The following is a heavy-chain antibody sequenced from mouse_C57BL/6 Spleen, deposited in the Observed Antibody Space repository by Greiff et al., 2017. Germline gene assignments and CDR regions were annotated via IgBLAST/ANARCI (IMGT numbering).Heavy chain of an antibody. V-gene: IGHV1-64*01. CDR3: ARGRYEYALAY. J-gene: IGHJ3*01. CDR2: IHPNSGST. D-gene: IGHD2-4*01. Sequence: VKLQQPGAELVKPGASVKLSCKASGYTFTSYWMHWVKQRPGQGLEWIGMIHPNSGSTNYNEKFKSKATLTVDKSSSTAYMQLSSLTSEDSAVYYCARGRYEYALAYWGQGTLVTVSA. CDR1: GYTFTSYW.